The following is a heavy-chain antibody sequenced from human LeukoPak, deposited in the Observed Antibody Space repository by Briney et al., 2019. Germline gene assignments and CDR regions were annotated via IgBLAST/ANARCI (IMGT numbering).Heavy chain of an antibody. D-gene: IGHD3-10*01. V-gene: IGHV3-11*06. CDR1: GFTFSDYY. J-gene: IGHJ4*02. CDR2: ISSSSSDT. CDR3: ARVKGSYSVDY. Sequence: KSGGSLRLSCAASGFTFSDYYMSWLRQAPGKGLEWVSYISSSSSDTHYADSVKGRFAISRDNAKNSLYPQMNSLRVEDTAVYFCARVKGSYSVDYWGQGTLVTVSS.